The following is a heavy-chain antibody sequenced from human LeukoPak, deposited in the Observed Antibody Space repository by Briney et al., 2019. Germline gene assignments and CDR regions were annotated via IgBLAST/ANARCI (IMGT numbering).Heavy chain of an antibody. CDR3: ARTTVTSYYYYYMDV. J-gene: IGHJ6*03. V-gene: IGHV3-48*03. Sequence: GGSLRLSCAASGFTFSSYEMNWVRQAPGKGLEWVSYISSSSSTIYYADSVKGRFTISRDNAKNSLYLQMNSLRAEDTAVYYCARTTVTSYYYYYMDVWGKGTTVTISS. CDR1: GFTFSSYE. CDR2: ISSSSSTI. D-gene: IGHD4-17*01.